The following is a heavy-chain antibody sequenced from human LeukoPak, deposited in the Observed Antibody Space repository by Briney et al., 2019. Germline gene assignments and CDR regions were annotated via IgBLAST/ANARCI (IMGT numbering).Heavy chain of an antibody. CDR2: ISGSGGST. V-gene: IGHV3-23*01. CDR3: AKGLIPFSRDYDFWSGYYGGLDY. D-gene: IGHD3-3*01. Sequence: PGGSLRLSCAASGFTFSSYAMSWVRQAPGKGLEWVSAISGSGGSTYYADPVKGRFTISRDNSKNTLYLQMNSLRAEDTAVYYCAKGLIPFSRDYDFWSGYYGGLDYWGQGTLVTVSS. J-gene: IGHJ4*02. CDR1: GFTFSSYA.